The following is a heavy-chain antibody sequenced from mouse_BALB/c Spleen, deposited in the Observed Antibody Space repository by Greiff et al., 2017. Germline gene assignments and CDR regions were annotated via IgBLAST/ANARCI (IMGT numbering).Heavy chain of an antibody. Sequence: EVQLQQSGAELVKPGASVKLSCTASGFNIKDTYMHWVKQRPEQGLEWIGRIDPANGNTKYDPKFQGKATITADTSSNTAYLQLSSLTSEDTAVYYCARRYDPYAMDYWGQGTSVTVSS. CDR2: IDPANGNT. J-gene: IGHJ4*01. CDR1: GFNIKDTY. D-gene: IGHD2-14*01. V-gene: IGHV14-3*02. CDR3: ARRYDPYAMDY.